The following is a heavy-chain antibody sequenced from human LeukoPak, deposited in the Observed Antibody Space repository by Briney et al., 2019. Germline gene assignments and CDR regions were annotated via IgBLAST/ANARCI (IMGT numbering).Heavy chain of an antibody. V-gene: IGHV3-53*01. J-gene: IGHJ6*02. CDR3: ARAYRYFLDV. D-gene: IGHD3-9*01. Sequence: PGGSLRLSCAASGFAVSSNYMSWVRQAPGKGLEWVSVIYSGGSTYYADSVKGRFTISRDNSKNTLYLQMNSLRAEDTAVYYCARAYRYFLDVWGQGTTVTVSS. CDR1: GFAVSSNY. CDR2: IYSGGST.